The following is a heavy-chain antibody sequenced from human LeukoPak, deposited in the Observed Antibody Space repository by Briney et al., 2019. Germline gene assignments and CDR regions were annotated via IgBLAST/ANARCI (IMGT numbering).Heavy chain of an antibody. CDR2: IYYSGST. CDR3: ARGRGIAAGPNWFDP. V-gene: IGHV4-59*01. J-gene: IGHJ5*02. Sequence: SETLSLTCTVSGGSISSYYWSWIRQPPGKGLEWIGYIYYSGSTNYNPSLKSRVTISVDTSKNQFSLKLSSVTAADTAVYYCARGRGIAAGPNWFDPWGQGTLVTVSS. D-gene: IGHD6-13*01. CDR1: GGSISSYY.